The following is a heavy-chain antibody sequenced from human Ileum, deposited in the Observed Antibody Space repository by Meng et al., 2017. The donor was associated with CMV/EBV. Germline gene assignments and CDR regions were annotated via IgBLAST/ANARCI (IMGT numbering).Heavy chain of an antibody. J-gene: IGHJ1*01. CDR2: INPNTGVT. CDR3: ARGTPPYDHVWGSYRYDF. CDR1: GYNFNAYY. V-gene: IGHV1-2*02. D-gene: IGHD3-16*02. Sequence: ASVKVSCKVSGYNFNAYYIHWVRQAPGQGLEWMGWINPNTGVTNSAQRFQGRVTMTRDTSRNTAYMELSGLTSDDTAVFYCARGTPPYDHVWGSYRYDFWGQGTLVTVSS.